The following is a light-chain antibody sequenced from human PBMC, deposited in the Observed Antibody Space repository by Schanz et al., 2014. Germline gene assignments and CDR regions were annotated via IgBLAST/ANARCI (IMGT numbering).Light chain of an antibody. J-gene: IGLJ3*02. Sequence: QSALTQPASVSGSPGQSITISCTGTSSDVGGYNYVSWYQQHPDKAPKLIIYDVSNRPSGVSNRFSGSKSGNTAFLTVSGVQAEDEADYYCCSYAGSSTWVFGGGTKLTVL. CDR3: CSYAGSSTWV. CDR2: DVS. V-gene: IGLV2-14*03. CDR1: SSDVGGYNY.